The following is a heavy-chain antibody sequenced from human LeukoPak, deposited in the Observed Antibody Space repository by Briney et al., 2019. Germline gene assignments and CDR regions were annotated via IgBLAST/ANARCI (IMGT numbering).Heavy chain of an antibody. Sequence: GASVKVSCKASGGTFSSYAISWVRQAPGQGLEWMGGIIPIFGTANYAQKFQGRVTITADESTSTAYVELSSLRSEDTAVYYCAREGRSSGWYVTAINYYYGMDVWGQGTTVTVSS. CDR3: AREGRSSGWYVTAINYYYGMDV. D-gene: IGHD6-19*01. V-gene: IGHV1-69*13. CDR1: GGTFSSYA. CDR2: IIPIFGTA. J-gene: IGHJ6*02.